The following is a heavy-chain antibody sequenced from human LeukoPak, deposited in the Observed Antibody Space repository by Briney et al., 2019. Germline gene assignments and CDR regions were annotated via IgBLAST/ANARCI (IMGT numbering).Heavy chain of an antibody. CDR1: GGSISSGGYY. J-gene: IGHJ4*02. CDR2: IYYSGST. D-gene: IGHD5-24*01. CDR3: ARVGQMATILEYFDY. Sequence: SETLSLTCTVSGGSISSGGYYWSWIRQHPGKGLEWIGYIYYSGSTYYNPSLKSRVTISVDTSKNQFSLKLSSVTAADTAVYYCARVGQMATILEYFDYWGQGTLVTVSS. V-gene: IGHV4-31*03.